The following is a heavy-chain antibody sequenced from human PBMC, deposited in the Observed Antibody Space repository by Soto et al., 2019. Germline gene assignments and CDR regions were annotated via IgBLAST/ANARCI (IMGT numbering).Heavy chain of an antibody. CDR1: GGSFSGYY. V-gene: IGHV4-34*01. CDR3: ARVRRLHSMGSDY. J-gene: IGHJ4*02. CDR2: INHSGST. D-gene: IGHD6-25*01. Sequence: SETLSLTCAVYGGSFSGYYWSWIRQPPGKGLEWIGEINHSGSTNYNPSLKSRVTISVDTSKNQFSLKLSSVTAADTAVYYCARVRRLHSMGSDYWGQGTLVTVSS.